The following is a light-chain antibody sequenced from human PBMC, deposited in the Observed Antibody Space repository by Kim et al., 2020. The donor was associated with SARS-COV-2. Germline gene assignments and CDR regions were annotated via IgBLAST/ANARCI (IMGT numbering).Light chain of an antibody. CDR2: AAS. V-gene: IGKV3-20*01. CDR1: QSVSSSN. Sequence: EIELTQSPRTLSLSQGERATLSCRASQSVSSSNLAWYQQKAGQAPRLLIYAASRRATDIPDRFSGSGSGTDFTLTISRLEPEDFALYYCQQYGSSPLTFGGGTKVDIK. J-gene: IGKJ4*01. CDR3: QQYGSSPLT.